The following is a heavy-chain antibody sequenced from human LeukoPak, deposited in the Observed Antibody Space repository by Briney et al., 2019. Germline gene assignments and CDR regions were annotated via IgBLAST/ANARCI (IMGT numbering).Heavy chain of an antibody. Sequence: KSSETLSLTCAVYGGSFSGYYWSWIRQPPGKGLEWIGEINHSGSTNYNPSLKSRVTISVDTSKNQFSLKLSSVTAADTAVYYCARGWAPPYYYYYGMDVWGQGTTVTVSS. CDR1: GGSFSGYY. CDR2: INHSGST. D-gene: IGHD7-27*01. J-gene: IGHJ6*02. CDR3: ARGWAPPYYYYYGMDV. V-gene: IGHV4-34*01.